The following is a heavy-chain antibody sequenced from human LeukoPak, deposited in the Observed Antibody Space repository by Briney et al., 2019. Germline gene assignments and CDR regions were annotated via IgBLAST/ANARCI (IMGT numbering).Heavy chain of an antibody. V-gene: IGHV3-7*01. CDR2: INPDGSGK. J-gene: IGHJ4*02. D-gene: IGHD3-16*01. CDR3: ASWGAGGNS. Sequence: PGGSLRLSCAASGFTLSTYWMDWVRQVPGKGLDRVANINPDGSGKRYVDSVKGRFTIARDNADNSLSLQMNSLRAEDTAVYYCASWGAGGNSWGQGTLVTVSS. CDR1: GFTLSTYW.